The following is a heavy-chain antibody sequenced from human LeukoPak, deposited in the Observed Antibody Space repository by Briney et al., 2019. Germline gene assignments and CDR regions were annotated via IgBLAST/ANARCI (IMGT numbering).Heavy chain of an antibody. CDR2: IYHSGST. CDR1: GGSISSSNW. Sequence: SETLSLTCAVSGGSISSSNWWSWVRQPPGKGLEWIGEIYHSGSTNYNPSLKSRVTISVDKSKNQFSLKLSSVTAADTAVYYCARESGYYYDSSGYHGAFDIWGQGTMVTVSS. J-gene: IGHJ3*02. CDR3: ARESGYYYDSSGYHGAFDI. D-gene: IGHD3-22*01. V-gene: IGHV4-4*02.